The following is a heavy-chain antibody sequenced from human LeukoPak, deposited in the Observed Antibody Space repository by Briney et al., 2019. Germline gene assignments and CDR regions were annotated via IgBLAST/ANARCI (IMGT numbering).Heavy chain of an antibody. D-gene: IGHD3-10*01. Sequence: SETLSLTCAVYGGSFSGYYWSWIRQPPGKGLEWIGEINHSGSTNYNPSLKSRVTISVDTSKNQFSLKLSSVTAADTAVYYCARRGYYGSGRFNWFDPWGQGTLVTVSS. CDR1: GGSFSGYY. V-gene: IGHV4-34*01. J-gene: IGHJ5*02. CDR3: ARRGYYGSGRFNWFDP. CDR2: INHSGST.